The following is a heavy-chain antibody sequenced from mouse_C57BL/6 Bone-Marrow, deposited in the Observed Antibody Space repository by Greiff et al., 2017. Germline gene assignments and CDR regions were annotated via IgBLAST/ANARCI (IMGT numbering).Heavy chain of an antibody. V-gene: IGHV10-1*01. CDR2: IRSKSNNYAR. CDR1: GFSFNTYA. D-gene: IGHD3-2*02. CDR3: VRHIQLKLRNAMDY. Sequence: EVRRVESGGGLVQPKGSLKLSCAASGFSFNTYAMNWVRQAPGKGLEWVARIRSKSNNYARYYADAVKDRFTISRYDSENMLYLQMNNLKTEDTARYYCVRHIQLKLRNAMDYWGQGTSVTVSS. J-gene: IGHJ4*01.